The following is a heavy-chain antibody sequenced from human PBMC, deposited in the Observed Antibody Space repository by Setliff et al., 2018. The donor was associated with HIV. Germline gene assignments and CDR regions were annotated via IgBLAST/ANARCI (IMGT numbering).Heavy chain of an antibody. Sequence: ASVKVSCKAAGYTFSSYGISWVRQTPGQGLEWMGWISANGKKYYSPKVHDRLSLTIDTSTTTAHLQLRNLRSDDTAVYFCAREVPSNTGSYYKKYWGQGTLVTVSS. CDR1: GYTFSSYG. J-gene: IGHJ4*02. CDR2: ISANGKK. V-gene: IGHV1-18*01. CDR3: AREVPSNTGSYYKKY. D-gene: IGHD3-10*01.